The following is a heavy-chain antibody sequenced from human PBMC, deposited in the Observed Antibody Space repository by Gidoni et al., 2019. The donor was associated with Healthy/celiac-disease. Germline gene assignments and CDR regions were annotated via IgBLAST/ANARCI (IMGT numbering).Heavy chain of an antibody. Sequence: QVQLVESGGGVVQPGRSMRLSCAASGFTLSSYGMHWVRQAPGKGLDWLAVIWYDGSNKYYACSVKGRFTISRYNSKNTLYLQMNSLRAEDTAVYYCARGTGKCSGGSCYRKNAFDIWGQGTMVTVSS. CDR2: IWYDGSNK. CDR3: ARGTGKCSGGSCYRKNAFDI. CDR1: GFTLSSYG. V-gene: IGHV3-33*01. D-gene: IGHD2-15*01. J-gene: IGHJ3*02.